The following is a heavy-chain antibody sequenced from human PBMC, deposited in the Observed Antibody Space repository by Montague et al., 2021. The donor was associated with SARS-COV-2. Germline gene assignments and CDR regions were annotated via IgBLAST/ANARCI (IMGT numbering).Heavy chain of an antibody. D-gene: IGHD1-26*01. CDR2: ISYDGSNK. CDR3: ARPTSGSYFSYFDL. J-gene: IGHJ2*01. Sequence: SLRLSCAASGSTFSSYAMHWVRQAPGKGLEWVAVISYDGSNKYYADSVKGRFTISRDNSKNTLYLQMNSPRAEDTAVYYCARPTSGSYFSYFDLWGRGTLVTVSS. CDR1: GSTFSSYA. V-gene: IGHV3-30*04.